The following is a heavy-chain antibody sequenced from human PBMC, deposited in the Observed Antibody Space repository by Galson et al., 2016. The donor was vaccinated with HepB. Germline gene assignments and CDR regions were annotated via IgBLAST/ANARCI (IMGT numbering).Heavy chain of an antibody. CDR3: ARGSGSGSSCVRFYFYMDM. J-gene: IGHJ6*03. V-gene: IGHV3-21*01. CDR2: ITGTDYYT. Sequence: SLRLSCAASGFAFRTYSMNWVRQTPGKGLEWVASITGTDYYTYYADSIKDRFTISRDNPRNLLHLQVNSLRVDDSAIYYCARGSGSGSSCVRFYFYMDMCGKGTTVTGSS. D-gene: IGHD3-10*01. CDR1: GFAFRTYS.